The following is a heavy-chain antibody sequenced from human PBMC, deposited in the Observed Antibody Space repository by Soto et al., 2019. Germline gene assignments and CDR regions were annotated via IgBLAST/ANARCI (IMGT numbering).Heavy chain of an antibody. CDR2: IKSETDGGTR. V-gene: IGHV3-15*01. Sequence: EVQLVESGGGLVKPGGSLRLSCAASGFTFSKAWMSWVRQAPGKGLEWVGRIKSETDGGTRDYAAPVKGRFTISRDDSKNTLYLQMNSLKTEDTAVYYCTDGMDVWGQGTTVTVSS. CDR1: GFTFSKAW. CDR3: TDGMDV. J-gene: IGHJ6*02.